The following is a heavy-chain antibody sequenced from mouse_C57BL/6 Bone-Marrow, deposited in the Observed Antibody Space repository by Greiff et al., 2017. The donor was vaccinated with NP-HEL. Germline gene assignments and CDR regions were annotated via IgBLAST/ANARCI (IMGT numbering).Heavy chain of an antibody. CDR1: GYTFTDYE. J-gene: IGHJ1*03. CDR3: TRWITTVVGYFDV. CDR2: IDPETGGT. D-gene: IGHD1-1*01. Sequence: VQLQQSGAELVRPGASVTLSCKASGYTFTDYEMHWVKQTPVHGLEWIGAIDPETGGTAYNQKFKGKAILTADKSSSTAYMELRSLTSEDSAVYYCTRWITTVVGYFDVWGKGTTVTVSS. V-gene: IGHV1-15*01.